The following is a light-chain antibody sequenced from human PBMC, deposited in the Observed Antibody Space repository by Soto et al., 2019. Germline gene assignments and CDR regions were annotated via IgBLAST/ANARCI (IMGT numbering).Light chain of an antibody. Sequence: EIVLTQPPATLSLSPGERATLSCRASQSVSSNLAWYQQKPGQAPRLRIYDASNRATGIPARLSGSGSGTDFTLTISSIEPEDFAVYYCQQYGSSVTFGGGTKVDIK. V-gene: IGKV3D-11*03. CDR2: DAS. CDR1: QSVSSN. CDR3: QQYGSSVT. J-gene: IGKJ4*01.